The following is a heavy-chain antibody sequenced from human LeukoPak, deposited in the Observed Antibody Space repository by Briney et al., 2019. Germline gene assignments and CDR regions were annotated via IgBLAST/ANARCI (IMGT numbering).Heavy chain of an antibody. CDR1: GGSISGYY. J-gene: IGHJ3*02. CDR2: IYYSGRT. Sequence: PLETLSLTRTVSGGSISGYYWSWIRQPPGKGLECVGYIYYSGRTNYNPSLKSRVTISVDNSKNLICLKLSTVTAADTAVYYCARHLTRRALDAFDIWGQGTMVTVSS. CDR3: ARHLTRRALDAFDI. V-gene: IGHV4-59*08.